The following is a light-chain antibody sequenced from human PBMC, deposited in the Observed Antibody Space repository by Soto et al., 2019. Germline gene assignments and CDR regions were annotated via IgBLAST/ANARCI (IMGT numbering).Light chain of an antibody. CDR2: DAS. V-gene: IGKV1-5*01. Sequence: DIQMTQSPSTLSASVGDRVTITCRASQSISDWLAWYQQKPGKAPKLLIYDASTLESGVPSRFSGSGSGTEFTLTINYLQPDDFATYYCQQSDSYPYTFGQGTKLEIK. J-gene: IGKJ2*01. CDR3: QQSDSYPYT. CDR1: QSISDW.